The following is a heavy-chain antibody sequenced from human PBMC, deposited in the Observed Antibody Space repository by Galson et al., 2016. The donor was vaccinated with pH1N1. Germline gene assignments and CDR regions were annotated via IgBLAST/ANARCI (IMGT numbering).Heavy chain of an antibody. D-gene: IGHD2-2*01. CDR2: IIPIFGTA. J-gene: IGHJ6*02. V-gene: IGHV1-69*06. CDR1: GGTSNNYP. Sequence: SVKVSCKASGGTSNNYPISWVRQAPGQGLEWMGGIIPIFGTANYAQKFQGRVTITADKSTSTAYLELSSLRSEDTAVFYCASQDIVVVPAAIPRYYYFGMDVWGQGTTVTVSS. CDR3: ASQDIVVVPAAIPRYYYFGMDV.